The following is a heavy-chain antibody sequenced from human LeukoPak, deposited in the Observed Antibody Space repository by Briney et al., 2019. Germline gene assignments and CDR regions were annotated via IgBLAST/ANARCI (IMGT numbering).Heavy chain of an antibody. V-gene: IGHV3-23*01. J-gene: IGHJ3*01. Sequence: GGSLRLSCAASGFTFSSYAMSWVRQAPGKGLQWVSAISDTGGSTYYADSVEGRFTISRDNSKNTLYLQMNSLRAEDTAVYYCAKDQLHYYDTSGCTWDQGTMVTVSS. CDR3: AKDQLHYYDTSGCT. CDR1: GFTFSSYA. D-gene: IGHD3-22*01. CDR2: ISDTGGST.